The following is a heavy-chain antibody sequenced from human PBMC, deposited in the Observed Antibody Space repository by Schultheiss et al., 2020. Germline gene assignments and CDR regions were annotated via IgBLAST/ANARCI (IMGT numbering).Heavy chain of an antibody. J-gene: IGHJ4*02. D-gene: IGHD6-19*01. CDR3: ARDPSSSGGSGY. V-gene: IGHV3-74*01. CDR2: INSDGSST. CDR1: GFTFSSYG. Sequence: GGSLRLSCAASGFTFSSYGMHWVRQAPGKGLVWVSRINSDGSSTSHADSVKGRFTISRDNAKNTLYLQMNSLRAEDTAVYYCARDPSSSGGSGYWGQGTLVTVSS.